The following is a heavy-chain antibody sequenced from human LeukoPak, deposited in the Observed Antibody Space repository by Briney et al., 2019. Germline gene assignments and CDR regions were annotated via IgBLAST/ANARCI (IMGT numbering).Heavy chain of an antibody. CDR3: SRAFHSSGKGFDY. D-gene: IGHD3-22*01. CDR2: INPSGAVT. Sequence: ASVKVSCKASGYSFISYYMHWVRQAPGQGLEWMGIINPSGAVTTYAQKFQGRVTMTRDMSTSTVYMELSSLRSEDTAIYYCSRAFHSSGKGFDYWGQGTQVLVTS. CDR1: GYSFISYY. V-gene: IGHV1-46*01. J-gene: IGHJ4*02.